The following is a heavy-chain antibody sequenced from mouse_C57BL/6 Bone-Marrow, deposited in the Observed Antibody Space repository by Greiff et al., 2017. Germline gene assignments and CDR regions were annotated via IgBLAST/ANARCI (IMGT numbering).Heavy chain of an antibody. CDR3: ARGLLPYWYFDV. CDR1: GYTFTGYW. CDR2: ILPGSGST. J-gene: IGHJ1*03. D-gene: IGHD2-3*01. Sequence: QVQLQQSGAELMKPGASVKLSCKATGYTFTGYWIEWVKQRPGHGLEWIGEILPGSGSTNYNEKFKGKATFTADTSSNTADMQLSSLTTEDSAIYYCARGLLPYWYFDVWGTGTTVTVSS. V-gene: IGHV1-9*01.